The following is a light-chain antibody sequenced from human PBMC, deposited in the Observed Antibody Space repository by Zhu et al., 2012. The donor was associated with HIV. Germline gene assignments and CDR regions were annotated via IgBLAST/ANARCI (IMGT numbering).Light chain of an antibody. CDR2: DAF. J-gene: IGKJ4*01. CDR1: QNVNTF. V-gene: IGKV3-11*01. Sequence: ETVLTQSPVSLYVSPGERATLSCRASQNVNTFLAWYQQKPGQAPRLLIYDAFNRAPGIPARFSGSGSGTDFTLTINSLEPEDFAVYFCQQRSSWPLTFGGGTK. CDR3: QQRSSWPLT.